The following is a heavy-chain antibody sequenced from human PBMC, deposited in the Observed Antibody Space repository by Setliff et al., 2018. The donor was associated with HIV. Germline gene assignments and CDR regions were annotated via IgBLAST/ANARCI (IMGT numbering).Heavy chain of an antibody. CDR2: INHNKSS. D-gene: IGHD4-17*01. V-gene: IGHV4-38-2*02. CDR3: VRDDYGYNGKGFDY. CDR1: GYSISSGYF. Sequence: SETLSLTCAVSGYSISSGYFWGWIRQPPGKGLEWIGEINHNKSSDYNPSLKSRVTMSVDTSNNQISLRLSSVTAADTAMYYCVRDDYGYNGKGFDYRGPGTLVTVSS. J-gene: IGHJ4*02.